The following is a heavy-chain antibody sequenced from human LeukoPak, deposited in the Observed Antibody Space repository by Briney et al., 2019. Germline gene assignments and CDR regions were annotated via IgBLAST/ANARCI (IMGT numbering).Heavy chain of an antibody. J-gene: IGHJ4*02. Sequence: PSETLSLTCAVSGYSISSGYYWGWIRQPPGKGLEWIGSIYHSGSTYYNPSLKSRVTISVDTSKNHFSLNLSSVTAADTAVYYCARDDGRIPFDYWGQGTLVTVSS. V-gene: IGHV4-38-2*02. CDR3: ARDDGRIPFDY. CDR1: GYSISSGYY. D-gene: IGHD1-26*01. CDR2: IYHSGST.